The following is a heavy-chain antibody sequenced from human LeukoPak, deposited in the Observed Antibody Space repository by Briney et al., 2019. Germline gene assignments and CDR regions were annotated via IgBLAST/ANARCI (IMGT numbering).Heavy chain of an antibody. CDR3: ARGRSWNAWFDP. J-gene: IGHJ5*02. Sequence: ASVKVSCKASGGTFSSYAISWVRQAPGQGLEWMGGIIPIFGTANYAQKFQGRVTITADESTSTAYMELSSLRSEDTAVYYCARGRSWNAWFDPWGQGTLVTVSS. CDR2: IIPIFGTA. V-gene: IGHV1-69*13. D-gene: IGHD1-1*01. CDR1: GGTFSSYA.